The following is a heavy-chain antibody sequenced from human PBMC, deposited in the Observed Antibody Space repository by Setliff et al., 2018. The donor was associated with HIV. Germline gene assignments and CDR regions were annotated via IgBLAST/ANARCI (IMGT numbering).Heavy chain of an antibody. D-gene: IGHD4-17*01. J-gene: IGHJ4*02. V-gene: IGHV4-39*07. CDR2: INHSGST. CDR1: GFSFRNSFYN. CDR3: ASFFVTTVTNQDY. Sequence: PSETLSLTCNVSGFSFRNSFYNWGWIRQPPGKGLEWIGEINHSGSTNYNPSLQSRVTISLDTSNNQFSLKLTSVTAADTAMYYCASFFVTTVTNQDYWGQGTPVTVSS.